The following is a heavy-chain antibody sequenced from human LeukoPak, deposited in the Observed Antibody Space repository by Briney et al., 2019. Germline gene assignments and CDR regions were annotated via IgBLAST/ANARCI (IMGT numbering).Heavy chain of an antibody. D-gene: IGHD6-13*01. CDR1: GGSISSGGYS. V-gene: IGHV4-30-2*01. J-gene: IGHJ4*02. CDR3: ARVAGIAAAALLDY. CDR2: IYHSGST. Sequence: SETLSLTCAVSGGSISSGGYSWSWIRQPPGKGLEWIGYIYHSGSTYYNPSLKSRVTISVDRSKNQFSLKLSSVTAADTAVYYCARVAGIAAAALLDYWGQGTLVTVSS.